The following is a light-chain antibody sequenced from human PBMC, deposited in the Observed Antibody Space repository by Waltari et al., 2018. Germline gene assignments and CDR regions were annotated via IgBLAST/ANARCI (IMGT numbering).Light chain of an antibody. CDR3: QQYYSTPWT. Sequence: DIVMTQSPDSLAVSLGERATIHCKSSQSVLYSSTNKRYLAWYQQKPGQPPKLLIYWASTRESGVPDRFSGSGSGTDFSLTISSLQAEDVAVYYCQQYYSTPWTFGQGTKVEIK. J-gene: IGKJ1*01. CDR1: QSVLYSSTNKRY. V-gene: IGKV4-1*01. CDR2: WAS.